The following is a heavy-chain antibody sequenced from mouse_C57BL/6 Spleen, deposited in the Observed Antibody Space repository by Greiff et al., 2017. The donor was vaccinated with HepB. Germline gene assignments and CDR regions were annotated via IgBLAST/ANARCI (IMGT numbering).Heavy chain of an antibody. CDR2: IDPENGDT. J-gene: IGHJ4*01. D-gene: IGHD1-1*01. V-gene: IGHV14-4*01. CDR3: TKRVTTVVAEDYYAMDY. Sequence: EVQLQQSGAELVRPGASVKLSCTASGFNIKDDYMHWVKQRPEQGLEWIGWIDPENGDTEYASKFQGKATITADTSSNTAYLQLSSLTSEDTAVYYCTKRVTTVVAEDYYAMDYWGQGTSVTVSS. CDR1: GFNIKDDY.